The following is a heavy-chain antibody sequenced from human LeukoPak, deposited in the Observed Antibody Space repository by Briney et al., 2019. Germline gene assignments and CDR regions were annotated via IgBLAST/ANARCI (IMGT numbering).Heavy chain of an antibody. D-gene: IGHD2-2*02. J-gene: IGHJ4*02. CDR2: INPNSGGT. CDR1: GYTFTGYY. Sequence: GASVKVSCKASGYTFTGYYMHWVRQAPGQGLEWMGWINPNSGGTNYAQKFQGRVTMTRDTSISTAYMELSRLRSDDTAVYYCARAFRPATAISRKYYFDYWGQGTLVTVSS. V-gene: IGHV1-2*02. CDR3: ARAFRPATAISRKYYFDY.